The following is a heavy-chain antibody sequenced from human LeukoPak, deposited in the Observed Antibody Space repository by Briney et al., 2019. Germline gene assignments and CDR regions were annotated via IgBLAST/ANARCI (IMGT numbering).Heavy chain of an antibody. V-gene: IGHV4-39*07. D-gene: IGHD1-26*01. Sequence: SETLSLTCAVYGGSISSSSYYWGWIRQPPGKGLEWIGSIYYSGSTYYNPSLKSRVTISVDTSKNQFSLKLSSVTAADTAGYYCAPSGVGARGWFDPWGQGTLVTVSS. CDR2: IYYSGST. CDR3: APSGVGARGWFDP. CDR1: GGSISSSSYY. J-gene: IGHJ5*02.